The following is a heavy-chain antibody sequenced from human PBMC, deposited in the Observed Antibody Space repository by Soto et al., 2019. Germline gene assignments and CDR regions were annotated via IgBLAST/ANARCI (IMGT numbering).Heavy chain of an antibody. CDR3: ARGNLPRGGQHDWFGP. J-gene: IGHJ5*02. D-gene: IGHD3-10*01. Sequence: QVQLVQSGAEVKKPGASVKVSCKASGYTFSSYAIIWVRQAPGQGLEWMGWISAYTGNTNYAQTLQGRVTLTTDTSTSTAYMELRGLRSNDTAVYYCARGNLPRGGQHDWFGPWGQGTLVTVSS. CDR1: GYTFSSYA. V-gene: IGHV1-18*01. CDR2: ISAYTGNT.